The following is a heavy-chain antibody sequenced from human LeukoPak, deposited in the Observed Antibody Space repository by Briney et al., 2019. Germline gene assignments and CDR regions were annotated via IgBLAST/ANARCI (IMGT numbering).Heavy chain of an antibody. CDR1: GHTFTRYY. J-gene: IGHJ4*02. CDR2: INPNSGGT. Sequence: ASVKVSCKASGHTFTRYYMHWVRQAPGQRLEWMGWINPNSGGTNYAQKFQGRVTMTRDTSISTAYMELSRLRSDDTAVYYCARSPSTGYSSSWQLYYFDYWGQGTLVTVSS. D-gene: IGHD6-13*01. V-gene: IGHV1-2*02. CDR3: ARSPSTGYSSSWQLYYFDY.